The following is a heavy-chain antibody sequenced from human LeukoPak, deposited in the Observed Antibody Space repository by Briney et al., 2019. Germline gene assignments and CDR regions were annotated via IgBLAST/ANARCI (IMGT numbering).Heavy chain of an antibody. J-gene: IGHJ4*02. Sequence: SETLSLTCTVSGGSFTIYYWSWIRQPAGEGLEWIGHINTKGSTSSNPSLKSPVIMSVDTSKNQFSLKLTSVTGADTAVYYCARERVDYVWGNYRYWDYWGQGILVTVSS. D-gene: IGHD3-16*02. CDR3: ARERVDYVWGNYRYWDY. V-gene: IGHV4-4*07. CDR1: GGSFTIYY. CDR2: INTKGST.